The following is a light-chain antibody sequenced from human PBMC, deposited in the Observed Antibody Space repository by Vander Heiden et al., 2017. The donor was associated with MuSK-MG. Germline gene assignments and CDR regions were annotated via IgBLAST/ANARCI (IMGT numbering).Light chain of an antibody. CDR1: SLRSYY. V-gene: IGLV3-19*01. J-gene: IGLJ3*02. CDR3: NSRDSSGNPKWV. CDR2: GKN. Sequence: SSELTQDPAVSVALGQTVRITCQGDSLRSYYASWYQQKPGQAPVLVIYGKNNRPSGIPDRFSGSSSGNTASLTITGAQAEDEADYYCNSRDSSGNPKWVCGGGTKLTV.